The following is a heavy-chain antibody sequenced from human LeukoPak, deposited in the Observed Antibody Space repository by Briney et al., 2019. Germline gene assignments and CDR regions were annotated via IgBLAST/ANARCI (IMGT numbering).Heavy chain of an antibody. CDR3: ARGGAVAGPDLVDY. V-gene: IGHV3-21*01. J-gene: IGHJ4*02. CDR2: ISSSSSYT. D-gene: IGHD6-19*01. Sequence: GGSLRLSCAVSGFTVSDIYMSWVRQAPGKGLEWVSSISSSSSYTYYADSVKGRFTISRDNAKNSLYLQMNSLRAEDTAVYYCARGGAVAGPDLVDYWGQGTLVTVSS. CDR1: GFTVSDIY.